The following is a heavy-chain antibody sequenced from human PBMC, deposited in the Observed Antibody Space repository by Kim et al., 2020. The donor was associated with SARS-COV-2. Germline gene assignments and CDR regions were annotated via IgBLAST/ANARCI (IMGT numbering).Heavy chain of an antibody. J-gene: IGHJ6*02. CDR1: GFTFGSYA. CDR3: GSLGYCSTISCRQNGMDV. V-gene: IGHV3-23*01. D-gene: IGHD2-2*01. Sequence: GGSLRLSCAASGFTFGSYAMNWVRQIPGKGLEWVSIISGSGASTYYADSMKGRFTISRDNSKNTLYLQMNSLRAEDTAVYYCGSLGYCSTISCRQNGMDVWGQGTTVTVSS. CDR2: ISGSGAST.